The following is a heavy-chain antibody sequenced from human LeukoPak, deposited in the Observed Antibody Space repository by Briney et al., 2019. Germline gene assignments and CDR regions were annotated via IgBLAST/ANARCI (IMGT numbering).Heavy chain of an antibody. D-gene: IGHD2-15*01. Sequence: ASVKVSCKASGYTFTSYAMHWVRQAPGQRLEWMGWISAYNGNTNYAQRLQGRVTMTTDTSTSTAYMELRSLTSDDTAVYFCARVPSGGPFDYWGQGTLVTVSS. CDR2: ISAYNGNT. V-gene: IGHV1-18*01. J-gene: IGHJ4*02. CDR1: GYTFTSYA. CDR3: ARVPSGGPFDY.